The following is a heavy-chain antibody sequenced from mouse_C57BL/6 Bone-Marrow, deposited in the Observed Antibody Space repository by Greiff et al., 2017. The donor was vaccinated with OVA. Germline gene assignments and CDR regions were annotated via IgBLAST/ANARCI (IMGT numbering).Heavy chain of an antibody. D-gene: IGHD2-1*01. Sequence: VQLQQPGAELVKPGASVKMSCKASGYTFTSYWITWVKQRPGQGLEWIGDIYPGSGSTNYNEKFKSKATLTVDTSSSTAYMQLSSLTAEDSAVYDCARPYGKGGAWFAYWGQGTLVTVSA. J-gene: IGHJ3*01. CDR2: IYPGSGST. CDR3: ARPYGKGGAWFAY. V-gene: IGHV1-55*01. CDR1: GYTFTSYW.